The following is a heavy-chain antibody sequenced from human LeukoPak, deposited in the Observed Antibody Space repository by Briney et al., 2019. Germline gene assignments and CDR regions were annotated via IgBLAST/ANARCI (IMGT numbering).Heavy chain of an antibody. Sequence: PGGFLRLSCTASGFTFSAYTMSWVRQAPGQGLEWVSSITTSCDYKYYADSLRGRLTISRDDATNTLFLRLISLRTDDTAVYYCERDPAATPLDYWGQGILVTVSS. J-gene: IGHJ4*01. D-gene: IGHD6-13*01. V-gene: IGHV3-21*01. CDR3: ERDPAATPLDY. CDR1: GFTFSAYT. CDR2: ITTSCDYK.